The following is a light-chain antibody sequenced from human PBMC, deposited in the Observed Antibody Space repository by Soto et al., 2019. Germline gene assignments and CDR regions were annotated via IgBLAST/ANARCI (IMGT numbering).Light chain of an antibody. V-gene: IGKV3-15*01. CDR1: QSVSRN. Sequence: EIVMTQSPATLSVSPGERATLSCRARQSVSRNLAWYQQKPGQAPRLLIYGASTRAAGIPARFSGSGSGTEFTLTISSLQSEDVAVYLCQQYNNRWTFGRGPQVEIK. J-gene: IGKJ1*01. CDR2: GAS. CDR3: QQYNNRWT.